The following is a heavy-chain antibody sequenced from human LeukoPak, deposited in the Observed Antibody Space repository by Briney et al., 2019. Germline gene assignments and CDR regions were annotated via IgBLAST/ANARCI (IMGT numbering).Heavy chain of an antibody. CDR3: LEVGITLSGGV. V-gene: IGHV3-48*03. D-gene: IGHD3-22*01. Sequence: GGSVSVSCAASGFTFNNYEMNWVRQAPGQGLEWVSYISRSGSTLYYAHSVKGRVTISRDNAKNSVYLEMNSLRPEDPAGYYFLEVGITLSGGVWGKGTTVTISS. J-gene: IGHJ6*04. CDR1: GFTFNNYE. CDR2: ISRSGSTL.